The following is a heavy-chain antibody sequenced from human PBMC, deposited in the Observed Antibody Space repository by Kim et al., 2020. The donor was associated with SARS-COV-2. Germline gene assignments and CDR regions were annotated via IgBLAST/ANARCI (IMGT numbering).Heavy chain of an antibody. V-gene: IGHV1-18*01. J-gene: IGHJ6*02. CDR1: GYTFTSYG. CDR2: ISAYNGNT. D-gene: IGHD3-9*01. CDR3: ASFDWLLSLHYGIDV. Sequence: ASVKVSCKASGYTFTSYGISWVRQAPGQGLEWMGWISAYNGNTNYAQKLQGRVTMTTDTSTSTAYMELRSLRSDDTAVYYCASFDWLLSLHYGIDVWGQGTTVTVSS.